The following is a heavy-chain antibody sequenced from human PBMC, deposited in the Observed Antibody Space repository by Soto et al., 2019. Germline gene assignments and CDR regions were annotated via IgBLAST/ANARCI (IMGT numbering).Heavy chain of an antibody. V-gene: IGHV4-31*03. CDR2: IYYSGST. D-gene: IGHD3-22*01. CDR3: AIYDSSGSRGFQH. Sequence: QVQLQESGPGLVKPSQTLSLTCTVSGGSISSGGYYWSWIRQHPGKGLEWIGYIYYSGSTYYNPSLKSRVTXSXDXXKNQFSLKLSSVTAADTAVYYCAIYDSSGSRGFQHWGQGTLVTVSS. CDR1: GGSISSGGYY. J-gene: IGHJ1*01.